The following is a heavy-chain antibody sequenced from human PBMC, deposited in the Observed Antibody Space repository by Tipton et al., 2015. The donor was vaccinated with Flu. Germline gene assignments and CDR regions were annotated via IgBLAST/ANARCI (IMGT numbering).Heavy chain of an antibody. CDR3: ARQIGGGDCY. CDR1: GFNLNSYW. D-gene: IGHD2-21*01. Sequence: GSLRLSCAASGFNLNSYWMSWVRQAPGKGLEWVANINQDGSVKYYVDSVKGRFTISRDNAKNSLYLQMNSLRVEDTAVYYCARQIGGGDCYWGQGTLVTVSS. J-gene: IGHJ4*02. CDR2: INQDGSVK. V-gene: IGHV3-7*03.